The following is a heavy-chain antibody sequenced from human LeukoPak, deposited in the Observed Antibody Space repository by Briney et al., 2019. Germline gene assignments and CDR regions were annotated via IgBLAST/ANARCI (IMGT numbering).Heavy chain of an antibody. V-gene: IGHV3-23*01. D-gene: IGHD3-22*01. CDR1: GFTFSSYA. CDR3: AKTDSSGSLTYFDF. J-gene: IGHJ4*02. Sequence: EGSLRLSCAASGFTFSSYAITWVRQAPGKGLEWVSGITNSGGSKYYGDSVNGRFTISTDNSKNTVYLQMNSLRAEDTAVYYCAKTDSSGSLTYFDFWGQGPLVTVSS. CDR2: ITNSGGSK.